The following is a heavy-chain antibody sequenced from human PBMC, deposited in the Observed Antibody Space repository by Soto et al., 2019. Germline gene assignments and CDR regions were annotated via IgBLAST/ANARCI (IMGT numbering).Heavy chain of an antibody. CDR1: GYTFTSYG. J-gene: IGHJ6*02. D-gene: IGHD2-2*01. CDR2: ISAYNGNT. CDR3: ASGAGPATTFHYYYYGMDV. Sequence: ASVKVSCKASGYTFTSYGISWVRQAPGQGLEWMGWISAYNGNTNYAQKLQGRVTMTTDTSTSTAYMELRSLRSDDTAVYYCASGAGPATTFHYYYYGMDVWGQGITVTVSS. V-gene: IGHV1-18*01.